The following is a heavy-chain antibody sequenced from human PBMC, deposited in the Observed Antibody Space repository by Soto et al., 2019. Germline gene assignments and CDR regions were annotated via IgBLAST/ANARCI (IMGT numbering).Heavy chain of an antibody. CDR1: GDFFSDFG. J-gene: IGHJ4*02. V-gene: IGHV3-30*18. CDR2: ISYDGGST. D-gene: IGHD1-26*01. CDR3: AKWEPKPLPFDY. Sequence: GGSLRLSCAASGDFFSDFGMHWVRQPPGKGLEWVAVISYDGGSTYYADSVKGRFTISRDNSKNTLYLQMNSLRAEDTAVYYCAKWEPKPLPFDYWGQGTLVTVSS.